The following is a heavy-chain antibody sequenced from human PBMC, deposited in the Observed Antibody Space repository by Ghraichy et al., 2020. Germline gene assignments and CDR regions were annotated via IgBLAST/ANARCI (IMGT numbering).Heavy chain of an antibody. CDR2: IYYSGST. V-gene: IGHV4-39*01. CDR3: VGGDYFSPLDY. CDR1: GGSISSSSYY. D-gene: IGHD4-17*01. Sequence: ESLNISCTISGGSISSSSYYWGWIRQPPGKGLEWIGSIYYSGSTYYNPSLKSRVTISVDTSKNQFSLKLSSVTAADTAVYYCVGGDYFSPLDYWGQGTLVTVSS. J-gene: IGHJ4*02.